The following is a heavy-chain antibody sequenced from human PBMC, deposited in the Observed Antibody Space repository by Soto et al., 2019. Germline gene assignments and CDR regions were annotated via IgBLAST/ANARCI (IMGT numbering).Heavy chain of an antibody. CDR1: GYTFTSYD. Sequence: ASVKVSCKASGYTFTSYDINWVRQATGQGLEWMGWMNPNSGNTGYAQKFQGRVTMTRNTSISTAYMELSSLRSEDTAVYYCATVNWKYVYYYYGMDVCGQGPTVTVSS. J-gene: IGHJ6*02. CDR2: MNPNSGNT. D-gene: IGHD1-7*01. V-gene: IGHV1-8*01. CDR3: ATVNWKYVYYYYGMDV.